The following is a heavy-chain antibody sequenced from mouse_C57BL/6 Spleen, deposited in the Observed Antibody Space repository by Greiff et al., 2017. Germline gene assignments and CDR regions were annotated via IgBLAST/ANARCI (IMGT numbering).Heavy chain of an antibody. CDR1: GYTFTSYW. Sequence: QVHVKQPGAELVMPGASVKLSCKASGYTFTSYWMHWVKQRPGQGLEWIGEIDPSDSYTNYNQKFKGKSTLTVDKSSSTAYMQLSSLTSEDSAVYYCARRDYYGDFDYWGKGTTLTVSS. V-gene: IGHV1-69*01. D-gene: IGHD1-2*01. CDR3: ARRDYYGDFDY. J-gene: IGHJ2*01. CDR2: IDPSDSYT.